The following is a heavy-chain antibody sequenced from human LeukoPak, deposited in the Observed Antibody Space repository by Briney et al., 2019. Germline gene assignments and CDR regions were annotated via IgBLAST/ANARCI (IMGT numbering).Heavy chain of an antibody. V-gene: IGHV3-73*01. D-gene: IGHD3-22*01. J-gene: IGHJ5*02. CDR3: TRRAKDDSSGYYST. CDR2: IRSKANSYAT. Sequence: GGSLRLSCAASWFTFSGSAVHWVRQASGKGLEWVGRIRSKANSYATAYAASVRGRFTISRDESKNTAYLQMNSLKTEDTAVYYCTRRAKDDSSGYYSTWGQGTLVTVSS. CDR1: WFTFSGSA.